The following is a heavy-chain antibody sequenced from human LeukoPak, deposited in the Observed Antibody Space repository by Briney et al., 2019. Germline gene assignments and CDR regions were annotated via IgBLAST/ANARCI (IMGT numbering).Heavy chain of an antibody. CDR1: GFTFSSYS. D-gene: IGHD3-16*01. V-gene: IGHV3-48*02. Sequence: PGGSLRLSCAASGFTFSSYSMNWVRQAPGKGLEWVSYISSSSSNIKYGDSVKGRFTISRDNAKNSLYQQMNSLRDEDTAVYYCARDSSYEFDIWGQGTVVTVSS. CDR3: ARDSSYEFDI. CDR2: ISSSSSNI. J-gene: IGHJ3*02.